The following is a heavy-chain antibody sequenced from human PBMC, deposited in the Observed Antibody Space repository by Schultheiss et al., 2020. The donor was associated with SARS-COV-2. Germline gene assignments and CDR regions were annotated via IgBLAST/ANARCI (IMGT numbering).Heavy chain of an antibody. Sequence: SETLSLTCTVSGGSISSGDYYWSWIRQPPGKGLEWIGEIYHSGSTYYNPSLKSRVTISVDRSKNQFSLKLSSVTAADTAVYYCAREWGFLVTYGMDVWGQGTTVTVSS. CDR1: GGSISSGDYY. D-gene: IGHD3-3*01. CDR3: AREWGFLVTYGMDV. CDR2: IYHSGST. J-gene: IGHJ6*02. V-gene: IGHV4-39*07.